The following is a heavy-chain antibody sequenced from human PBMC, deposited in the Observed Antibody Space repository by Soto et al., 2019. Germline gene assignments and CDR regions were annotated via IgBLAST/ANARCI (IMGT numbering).Heavy chain of an antibody. CDR1: GGSIISYY. Sequence: SETLSLTCTVSGGSIISYYWVWIRQPPGKGLEWIGSIYYSGSTYYNPSLKSRVTISVDTSKNQFSLKLSSVTAADTAVYYCARRFLEWPLNWFDPWGQGTLVTVSS. V-gene: IGHV4-39*01. J-gene: IGHJ5*02. D-gene: IGHD3-3*01. CDR3: ARRFLEWPLNWFDP. CDR2: IYYSGST.